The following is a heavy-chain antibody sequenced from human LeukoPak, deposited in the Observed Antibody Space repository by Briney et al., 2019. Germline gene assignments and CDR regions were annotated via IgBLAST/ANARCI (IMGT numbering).Heavy chain of an antibody. CDR3: ARDVYGPGDY. D-gene: IGHD1-14*01. CDR1: GFTFSNYW. J-gene: IGHJ4*02. V-gene: IGHV3-74*01. CDR2: INSDGSGP. Sequence: GGSLRLSCVASGFTFSNYWMHWVRQAPEKGLMWVSKINSDGSGPDYADSVKGRFTISRDNAKNTLYLQMSSLRAEDTAVYYCARDVYGPGDYWGQGTLVTVSS.